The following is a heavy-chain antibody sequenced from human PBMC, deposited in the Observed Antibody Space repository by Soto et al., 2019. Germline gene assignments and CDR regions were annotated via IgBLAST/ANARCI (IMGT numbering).Heavy chain of an antibody. CDR3: ARPPAVAGAHDAFDI. CDR1: GGTFSTYA. J-gene: IGHJ3*02. Sequence: ASVKVSCKAPGGTFSTYAISWVRQAPGQGLEWLGRIIPILGIAIYAQKFQGRVTITADKSTSTAYMELSSLRSEDTAVYYCARPPAVAGAHDAFDIWGQGTMVTVSS. CDR2: IIPILGIA. D-gene: IGHD6-19*01. V-gene: IGHV1-69*04.